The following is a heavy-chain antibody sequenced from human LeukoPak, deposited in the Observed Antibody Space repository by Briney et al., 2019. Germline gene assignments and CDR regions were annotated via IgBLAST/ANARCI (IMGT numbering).Heavy chain of an antibody. CDR3: ARGESTVTTQFGMDV. Sequence: SETLSLTCAVSGGSISSGDYSWSWLRHPPGQGLDGIGYICHSGSTYDNPSLKSRVTISVDRSKNQFSLKLSSVTAADTAVYYCARGESTVTTQFGMDVWGQGTTVTVSS. CDR1: GGSISSGDYS. J-gene: IGHJ6*02. D-gene: IGHD4-17*01. V-gene: IGHV4-30-2*01. CDR2: ICHSGST.